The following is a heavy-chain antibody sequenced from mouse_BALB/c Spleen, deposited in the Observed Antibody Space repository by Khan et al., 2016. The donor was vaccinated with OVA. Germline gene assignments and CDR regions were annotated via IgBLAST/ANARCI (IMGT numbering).Heavy chain of an antibody. V-gene: IGHV14-3*02. CDR2: IDPPTGNT. Sequence: VRLQQSGPELVKSGATVKMSCTASGFTFTDSYMHWLKQWPEQGLEWIGRIDPPTGNTKYDPKFQGKATLTADTSSNTAYLQLSSLTSEDTAVYYCARMARKWGQGTTLTVSS. J-gene: IGHJ2*01. CDR1: GFTFTDSY. CDR3: ARMARK.